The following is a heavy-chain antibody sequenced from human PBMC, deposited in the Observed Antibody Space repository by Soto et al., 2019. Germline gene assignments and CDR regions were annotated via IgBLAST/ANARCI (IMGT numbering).Heavy chain of an antibody. V-gene: IGHV1-18*03. CDR3: ARLYDFSDYDGFDP. D-gene: IGHD4-17*01. CDR2: ISTDSGHT. Sequence: QVQLVQSGPEVKKPGASVKVSCKASGYPFRNYPITWVRQAPGQGLEWMGWISTDSGHTNYAQQFQGRVSMTTDTSTNTAYMELRSLTSDDVAVYYCARLYDFSDYDGFDPWGQGTLVTVSS. J-gene: IGHJ5*02. CDR1: GYPFRNYP.